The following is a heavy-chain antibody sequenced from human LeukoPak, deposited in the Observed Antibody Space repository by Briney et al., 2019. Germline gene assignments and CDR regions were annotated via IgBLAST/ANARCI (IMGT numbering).Heavy chain of an antibody. CDR3: AKDRISKTYYYYGMDV. CDR2: ISGSGGST. CDR1: GLTFSDHY. V-gene: IGHV3-23*01. D-gene: IGHD1-14*01. J-gene: IGHJ6*02. Sequence: GGSLRLSCAASGLTFSDHYMDWVRQAPGKGLEWVPSISGSGGSTYYADSVKGRFTISRDNSKNTLYLQMNSLSAEDTAVYYCAKDRISKTYYYYGMDVWGQGTTVTVSS.